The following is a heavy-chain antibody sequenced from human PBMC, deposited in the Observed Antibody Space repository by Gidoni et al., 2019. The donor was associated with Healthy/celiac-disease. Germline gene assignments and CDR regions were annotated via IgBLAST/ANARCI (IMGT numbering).Heavy chain of an antibody. V-gene: IGHV4-34*01. D-gene: IGHD2-15*01. J-gene: IGHJ4*02. CDR3: ARGGGYCSGGSCYHPASY. CDR2: INHSGST. Sequence: QVQLQQWGAGLLKPSETLSLTCAVSGGSFSGYYWSWLRQPPGKGLEWIGEINHSGSTNYNPSLKSRVTISVDTSKNQFSLKLSSVTAADTAVYYCARGGGYCSGGSCYHPASYWGQGTLVTVSS. CDR1: GGSFSGYY.